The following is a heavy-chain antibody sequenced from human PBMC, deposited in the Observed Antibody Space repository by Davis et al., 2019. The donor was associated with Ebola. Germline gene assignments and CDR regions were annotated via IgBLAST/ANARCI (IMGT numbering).Heavy chain of an antibody. Sequence: HTGGSLRLSCAASGFTFSSYWMHWVRQAPGKGLVWVSRINSDGSSTSYADSVKGRFTISRDNAKNTLYLQMNSLRAEDTAVYYCATRGYSDGWPDYWGQGTLVIVSS. D-gene: IGHD6-19*01. CDR3: ATRGYSDGWPDY. J-gene: IGHJ4*02. CDR1: GFTFSSYW. CDR2: INSDGSST. V-gene: IGHV3-74*01.